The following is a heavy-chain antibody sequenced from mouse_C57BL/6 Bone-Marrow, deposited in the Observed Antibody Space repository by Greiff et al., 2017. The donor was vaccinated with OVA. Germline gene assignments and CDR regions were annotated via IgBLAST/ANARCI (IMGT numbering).Heavy chain of an antibody. V-gene: IGHV1-39*01. CDR3: AREGIYLYYFDY. CDR1: GYSFTDYN. J-gene: IGHJ2*01. CDR2: INPNYGTT. D-gene: IGHD5-5*01. Sequence: VQLKESGPELVKPGASVKISCKASGYSFTDYNMNWVKQSTGKSLEWIGVINPNYGTTSYNQKFKGKATLTVDQSSSTAYMQLNSLTSEDSAVYYCAREGIYLYYFDYWGQGTTLTVSS.